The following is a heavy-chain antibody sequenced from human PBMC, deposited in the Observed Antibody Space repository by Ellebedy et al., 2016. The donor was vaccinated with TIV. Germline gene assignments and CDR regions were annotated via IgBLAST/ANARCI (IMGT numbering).Heavy chain of an antibody. V-gene: IGHV1-18*01. Sequence: ASVKVSCKTSGFPFISYGIHWVRQAPGQRLEWLGWINAGNGHTAYAQKLQGRVTMTTDTSTSTAYMELRSLRSDDTAVYYCAREFSALWFGESLSGMDVWGQGTTVTVSS. CDR3: AREFSALWFGESLSGMDV. CDR1: GFPFISYG. CDR2: INAGNGHT. D-gene: IGHD3-10*01. J-gene: IGHJ6*02.